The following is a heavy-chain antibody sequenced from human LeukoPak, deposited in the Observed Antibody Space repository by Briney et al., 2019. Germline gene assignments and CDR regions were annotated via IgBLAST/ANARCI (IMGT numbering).Heavy chain of an antibody. CDR2: INPSGFST. D-gene: IGHD5/OR15-5a*01. CDR3: ARVSHPNSVYYMDV. J-gene: IGHJ6*03. Sequence: GASVKVSCKASGYTFTSYYMHWVRQAPGQGLEWMGIINPSGFSTTYAQKFQGRVTITADKSTSTAYMELSSLRSEDTAVYYCARVSHPNSVYYMDVWGKGTTVTVSS. CDR1: GYTFTSYY. V-gene: IGHV1-46*01.